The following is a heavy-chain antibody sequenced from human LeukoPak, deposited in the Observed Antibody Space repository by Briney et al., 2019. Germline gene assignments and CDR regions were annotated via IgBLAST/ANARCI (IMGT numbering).Heavy chain of an antibody. CDR3: ARGYGEY. Sequence: SETLSLTCTVSGGSISSSSYYWGWIRQPPGKGLEWIGSIYYSGSTYYNLSLKSRVTISVDTSKNSFSLKLSTVTAPDLAVYYGARGYGEYWGQGALVTVSS. CDR2: IYYSGST. J-gene: IGHJ4*03. D-gene: IGHD5-18*01. CDR1: GGSISSSSYY. V-gene: IGHV4-39*01.